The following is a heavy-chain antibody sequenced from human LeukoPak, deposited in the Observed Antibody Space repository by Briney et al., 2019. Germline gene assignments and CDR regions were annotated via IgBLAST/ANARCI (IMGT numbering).Heavy chain of an antibody. CDR1: GYTFTSYA. Sequence: ASVKVSCKASGYTFTSYAMNWVRQAPGQGLEWVGWIRAYNGSTNYAQKLQGRVTIAKDTSTSTAYMELRSLRSDDTAVYYSARTFSCSGGSCSHIDYWGQGTLVTVSS. J-gene: IGHJ4*02. D-gene: IGHD2-15*01. CDR2: IRAYNGST. CDR3: ARTFSCSGGSCSHIDY. V-gene: IGHV1-18*01.